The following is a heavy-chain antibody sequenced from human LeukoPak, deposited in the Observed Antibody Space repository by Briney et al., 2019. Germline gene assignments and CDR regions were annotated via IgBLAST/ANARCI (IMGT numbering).Heavy chain of an antibody. CDR3: TKTRMYNYDSRDFDY. CDR2: ISTSSSYI. D-gene: IGHD3-22*01. V-gene: IGHV3-21*01. J-gene: IGHJ4*02. CDR1: GFIFSNYA. Sequence: GGSLRLSCAASGFIFSNYATNWVRQAPGKGLEWVSSISTSSSYIFYADSVKGRFTISRDNAKNSLFLQMNSLRAEDTAVYYCTKTRMYNYDSRDFDYWGQGTLVTVSS.